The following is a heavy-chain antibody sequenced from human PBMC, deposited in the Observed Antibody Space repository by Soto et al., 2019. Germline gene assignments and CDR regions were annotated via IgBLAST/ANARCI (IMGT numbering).Heavy chain of an antibody. CDR3: ARGNYGSGSYYEVVAIYYFDY. J-gene: IGHJ4*02. CDR1: GFTFSDYY. D-gene: IGHD3-10*01. Sequence: QVQLVESGGGLVKPGGSLRLSCAASGFTFSDYYMSWIRQAPGKGLEWVSYISSSGSTIYYAASVKGRFTLSRDNAKNSMYLQMNSLRAEDTAVYYCARGNYGSGSYYEVVAIYYFDYWGQGTLVTVSS. V-gene: IGHV3-11*01. CDR2: ISSSGSTI.